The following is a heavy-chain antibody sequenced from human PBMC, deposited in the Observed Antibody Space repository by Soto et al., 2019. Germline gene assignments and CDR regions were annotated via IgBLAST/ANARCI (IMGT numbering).Heavy chain of an antibody. J-gene: IGHJ4*02. CDR1: GFIFTNAW. CDR2: VKTKTDGETT. D-gene: IGHD5-18*01. CDR3: TTESYEGY. Sequence: EVQLVESGGGLVKPGGSLRLSCAASGFIFTNAWMNWVRQAPGKGLEWVGRVKTKTDGETTDYPAPVKGRFIIYSDDSKSTLYLQMNSLNTEDTAVYYCTTESYEGYWGQGTLVTVSS. V-gene: IGHV3-15*07.